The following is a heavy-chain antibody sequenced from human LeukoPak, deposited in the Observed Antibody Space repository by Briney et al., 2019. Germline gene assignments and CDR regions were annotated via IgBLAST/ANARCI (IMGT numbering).Heavy chain of an antibody. V-gene: IGHV3-48*04. Sequence: GGSLRLSCAASGFTFSSYSMNWVRQAPGRGLEWVSYISSSSSTIYYADSVKGRFTISRDNAKNSLYLQMNSLRAEDTAVYYCARDHSYGGNSEDYWGQGTLVTVSS. CDR1: GFTFSSYS. D-gene: IGHD4-23*01. CDR2: ISSSSSTI. J-gene: IGHJ4*02. CDR3: ARDHSYGGNSEDY.